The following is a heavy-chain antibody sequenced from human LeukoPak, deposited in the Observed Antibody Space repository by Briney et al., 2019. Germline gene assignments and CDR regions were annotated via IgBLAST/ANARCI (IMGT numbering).Heavy chain of an antibody. V-gene: IGHV4-59*01. CDR2: IFYSGST. J-gene: IGHJ4*02. D-gene: IGHD3-9*01. Sequence: SETLSLTCTVSGGSISSYYWGWIRQPPGKGLEWIGNIFYSGSTNYNPSLKSRVTISVDTSKNQFSLKLSSVTAADTAVYYCARVGNFDSPFDYWGQGTLVTVSS. CDR1: GGSISSYY. CDR3: ARVGNFDSPFDY.